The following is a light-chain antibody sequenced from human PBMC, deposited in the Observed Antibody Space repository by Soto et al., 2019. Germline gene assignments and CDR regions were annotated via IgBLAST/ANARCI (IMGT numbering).Light chain of an antibody. CDR3: HQYNNWPALT. V-gene: IGKV3-15*01. Sequence: EIVLTPPPATLCVCPEARATRSYRASQTVSSNVAWYQQKPGQAPRLLIYGASTRATGIPVRFRGSGSGTESTLTISSLQSEDSAVYYCHQYNNWPALTFGGGTKVDI. CDR1: QTVSSN. J-gene: IGKJ4*01. CDR2: GAS.